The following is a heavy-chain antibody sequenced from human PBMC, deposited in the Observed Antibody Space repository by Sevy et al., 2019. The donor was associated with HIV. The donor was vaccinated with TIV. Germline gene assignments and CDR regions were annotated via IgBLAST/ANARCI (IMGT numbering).Heavy chain of an antibody. CDR3: ARDSNYYDSSGYYRGAAFDI. J-gene: IGHJ3*02. CDR1: GFTFSSYA. D-gene: IGHD3-22*01. Sequence: GGSLRLSCAASGFTFSSYAMNWVRQAPGKGLEWVAVISYDGSNKYYADSVKGRFTISRDNSKNTLYLQMNSLRAEDTAVYYCARDSNYYDSSGYYRGAAFDIWGQGTMVTVSS. V-gene: IGHV3-30-3*01. CDR2: ISYDGSNK.